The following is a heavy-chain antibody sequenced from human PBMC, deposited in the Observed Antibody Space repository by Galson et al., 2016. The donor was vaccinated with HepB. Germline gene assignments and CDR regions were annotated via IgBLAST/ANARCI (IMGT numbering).Heavy chain of an antibody. Sequence: QSGAEVKKPGESLKISCKGSGYSFTTYWIAWVRQMPGKGLEWMGIIYPGDSVTRYSPSLQGRVTISADKSISTAYLQWSSLTASDTAMYYCAKVGVGTTTDYWYFDLWGRGTLVTVSS. V-gene: IGHV5-51*01. D-gene: IGHD1-26*01. J-gene: IGHJ2*01. CDR1: GYSFTTYW. CDR2: IYPGDSVT. CDR3: AKVGVGTTTDYWYFDL.